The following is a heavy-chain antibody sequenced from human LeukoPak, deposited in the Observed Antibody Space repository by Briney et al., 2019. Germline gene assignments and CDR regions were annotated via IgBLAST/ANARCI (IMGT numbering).Heavy chain of an antibody. Sequence: PSETLSLTCTVSGGSISSSSYYWGWIRQPPGKGLEWSGRIYYSGSTYYNPSLKSRVTISVDTSQKQFSLKLSSVTAADTAVYYCARTLTYYYDSSGRPDAFDIWGQGTMVTVSS. CDR2: IYYSGST. CDR3: ARTLTYYYDSSGRPDAFDI. CDR1: GGSISSSSYY. D-gene: IGHD3-22*01. J-gene: IGHJ3*02. V-gene: IGHV4-39*01.